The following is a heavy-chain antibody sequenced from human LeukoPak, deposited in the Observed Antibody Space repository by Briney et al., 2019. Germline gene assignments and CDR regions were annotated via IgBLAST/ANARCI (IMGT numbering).Heavy chain of an antibody. CDR3: PIRFLEWLPFDY. CDR1: GFTFSRYA. CDR2: ITGGGVST. V-gene: IGHV3-23*01. J-gene: IGHJ4*02. D-gene: IGHD3-3*01. Sequence: GGSLRLSCAASGFTFSRYALTWVRQAPGRGLEWVSTITGGGVSTYYADSVKGRFSISIDNSKNTLYLQMNSLRAEDTAVYYCPIRFLEWLPFDYWGQGTLVTVSS.